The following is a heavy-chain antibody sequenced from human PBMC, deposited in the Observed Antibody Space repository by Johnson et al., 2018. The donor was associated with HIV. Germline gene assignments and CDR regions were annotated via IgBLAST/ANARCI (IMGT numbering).Heavy chain of an antibody. CDR3: AKDYLRWPRQSGAFDI. J-gene: IGHJ3*02. Sequence: VQLVESGGGLVQPGGSLRLSCAASGFTFSSYDMHWVRQATGKGLEWVSAIGTAGNTYYPGSVKGRLPISRDNSKNTLYLQMNSLRAEDTAVYYCAKDYLRWPRQSGAFDIWGQGTMVTVSS. D-gene: IGHD4-23*01. CDR2: IGTAGNT. CDR1: GFTFSSYD. V-gene: IGHV3-13*01.